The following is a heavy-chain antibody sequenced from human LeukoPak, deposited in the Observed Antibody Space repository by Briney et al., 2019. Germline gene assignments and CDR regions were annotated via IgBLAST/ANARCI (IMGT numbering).Heavy chain of an antibody. J-gene: IGHJ4*02. CDR3: ARIGATSVTY. CDR2: MNSDGSRT. CDR1: GFTFSSNW. V-gene: IGHV3-74*01. D-gene: IGHD4-17*01. Sequence: PGGSLRLSCAASGFTFSSNWMHWVRHAPGKGLVWVSQMNSDGSRTIYADSVKGRFTISRDNAENTVFLQMNSLRVEDTAVYYCARIGATSVTYWGQGALVTVSS.